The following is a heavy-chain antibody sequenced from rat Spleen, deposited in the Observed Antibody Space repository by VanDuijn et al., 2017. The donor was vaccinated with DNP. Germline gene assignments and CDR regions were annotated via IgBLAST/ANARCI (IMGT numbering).Heavy chain of an antibody. J-gene: IGHJ4*01. CDR1: GFTFSNYG. Sequence: EVQLVESGGDLVQPGRSLKLSCAASGFTFSNYGMAWVRQAPTKGLEWVASITNSGGSTYYRDSVKGRFTISRDNAKSTLYLQMDSLRSEDTATYYCTTDNYYAMNGWGQGTSVTVSS. CDR3: TTDNYYAMNG. CDR2: ITNSGGST. V-gene: IGHV5-27*01.